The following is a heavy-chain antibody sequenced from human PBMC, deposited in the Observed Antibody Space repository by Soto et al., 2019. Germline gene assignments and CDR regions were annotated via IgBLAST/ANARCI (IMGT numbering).Heavy chain of an antibody. CDR1: GGSISSYY. CDR3: ARGGKAARPSCWFDP. CDR2: IYYSGST. J-gene: IGHJ5*02. Sequence: QVQLQESGPGLVKPSETLSLTCTVSGGSISSYYWSWIRQPPGKGLEWIGYIYYSGSTNYNPSLKSRVTLSVDTSKGQCSLKLSSVTAADTAVYYCARGGKAARPSCWFDPWGQGTLVTVSS. V-gene: IGHV4-59*01. D-gene: IGHD6-6*01.